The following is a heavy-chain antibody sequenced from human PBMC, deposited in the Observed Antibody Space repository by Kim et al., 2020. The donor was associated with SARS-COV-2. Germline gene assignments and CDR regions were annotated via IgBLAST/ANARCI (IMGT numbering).Heavy chain of an antibody. CDR2: ISSSSSNI. CDR1: GFTFSSYS. Sequence: GGSLRLSCAASGFTFSSYSMNWVRQAPGKGLEWVSSISSSSSNIYYADSVKGRFTISRDNAKNSLYLQMNSLRAEDTAVYYCARASRIAAAGSLDWGQGTLVTVSS. V-gene: IGHV3-21*01. J-gene: IGHJ4*02. D-gene: IGHD6-13*01. CDR3: ARASRIAAAGSLD.